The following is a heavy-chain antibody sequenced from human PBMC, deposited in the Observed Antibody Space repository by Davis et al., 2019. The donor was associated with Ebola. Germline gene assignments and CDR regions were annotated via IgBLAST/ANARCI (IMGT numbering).Heavy chain of an antibody. J-gene: IGHJ6*04. CDR2: ISYDGSNK. V-gene: IGHV3-30*18. D-gene: IGHD5-12*01. CDR3: AKDRDTFEVATIKGGSYYYFYYGMDV. Sequence: GESLKISCAASGFTFSSYGMHWVRQAPGKGLEWVAVISYDGSNKYYADSVNGRFTISRDNSKNTLYLQMNSLGAEDTAVYYCAKDRDTFEVATIKGGSYYYFYYGMDVWGKGTTVTVSS. CDR1: GFTFSSYG.